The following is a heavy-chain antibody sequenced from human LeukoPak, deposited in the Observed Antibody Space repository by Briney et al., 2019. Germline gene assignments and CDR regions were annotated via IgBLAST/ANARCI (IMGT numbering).Heavy chain of an antibody. D-gene: IGHD3-3*01. CDR3: AKHCHVLRFFEWLAFDH. Sequence: GGSLRLSCAASGFTFSSYGMHWVRQAPGKGLEWVAFIRYDGSNKYYADSVKGRFTISRDNSKNTLYLQMNSLRAEDTAVYDCAKHCHVLRFFEWLAFDHWGQGTLVTVSS. CDR2: IRYDGSNK. J-gene: IGHJ4*02. V-gene: IGHV3-30*02. CDR1: GFTFSSYG.